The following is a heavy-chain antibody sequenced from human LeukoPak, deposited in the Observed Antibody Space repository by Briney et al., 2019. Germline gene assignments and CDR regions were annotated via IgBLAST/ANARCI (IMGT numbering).Heavy chain of an antibody. Sequence: PSETLSLTCTVSGGSISSSSYYWGWIRQPPGKGLEWIGSIYYSGSTYYNPSLKSRVTISVDTSKNQLSLKLSSVTAADTAVYYCARQKLLWFGELLLHFDYWGQGTLVTVSS. CDR3: ARQKLLWFGELLLHFDY. J-gene: IGHJ4*02. CDR1: GGSISSSSYY. CDR2: IYYSGST. V-gene: IGHV4-39*01. D-gene: IGHD3-10*01.